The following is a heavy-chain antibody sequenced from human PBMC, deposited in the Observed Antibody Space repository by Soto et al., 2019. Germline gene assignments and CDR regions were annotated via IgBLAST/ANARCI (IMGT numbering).Heavy chain of an antibody. D-gene: IGHD3-9*01. CDR2: IIPIFGTA. CDR1: GGTFSSYA. Sequence: QVQLVQSGAEVKKPGSSVKVSCKASGGTFSSYAISWVRRAPGQGLEWMGGIIPIFGTANYAQKFQGRVTITADKSTSTAYMELSSLRSEDTAVYYCAREVADYDILTGSLTYYYYGMDVWGQGTTVTVSS. V-gene: IGHV1-69*06. CDR3: AREVADYDILTGSLTYYYYGMDV. J-gene: IGHJ6*02.